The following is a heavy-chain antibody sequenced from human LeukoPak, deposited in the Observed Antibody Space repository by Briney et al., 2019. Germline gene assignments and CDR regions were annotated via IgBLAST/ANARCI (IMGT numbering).Heavy chain of an antibody. D-gene: IGHD1-26*01. V-gene: IGHV4-39*01. Sequence: SETLSLTCTVSGGSISTTTSYWGWIRQPPGKGLEYIGSVHYSGSTYYNPSLKSRVTISVDTSKNQFSLKLSSVTAADTAEHYCARHHSGTSHFDSWDQGTLVTDSS. J-gene: IGHJ4*02. CDR2: VHYSGST. CDR1: GGSISTTTSY. CDR3: ARHHSGTSHFDS.